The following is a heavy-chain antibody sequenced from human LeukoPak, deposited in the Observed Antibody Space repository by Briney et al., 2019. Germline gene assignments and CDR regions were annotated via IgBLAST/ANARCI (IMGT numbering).Heavy chain of an antibody. D-gene: IGHD6-19*01. V-gene: IGHV1-8*01. CDR1: GYTFTSYD. CDR2: MNANSGDT. J-gene: IGHJ4*02. Sequence: GASVKVSCKASGYTFTSYDINWVRQATGQGLEWMGWMNANSGDTGYAQKFQGRVTMTRDTSISTAYMELSSLRSEDTAVYYCARNLPSSGWFIGWGQGTLVTVPS. CDR3: ARNLPSSGWFIG.